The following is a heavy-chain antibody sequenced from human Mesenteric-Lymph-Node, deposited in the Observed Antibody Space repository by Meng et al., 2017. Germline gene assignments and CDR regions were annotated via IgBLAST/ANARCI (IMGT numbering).Heavy chain of an antibody. V-gene: IGHV4-34*01. D-gene: IGHD5-24*01. CDR2: INHSGST. Sequence: VQLQQWGAGLLKPSEPLSLTWAVYGGSFSGYYWSWIRQPPGKGLEWIGEINHSGSTNYNPSLKSRVTISVDTSKNQFSLKLSSVTAADTAVYYCARLSWLQYSLDYWGQGTLVTVSS. CDR3: ARLSWLQYSLDY. J-gene: IGHJ4*02. CDR1: GGSFSGYY.